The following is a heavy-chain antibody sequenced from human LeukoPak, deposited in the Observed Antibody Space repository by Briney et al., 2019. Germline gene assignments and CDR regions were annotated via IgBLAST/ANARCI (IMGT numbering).Heavy chain of an antibody. Sequence: PGGSLRLSCAASGFTFSSYAMSWVRQAPGKGLEWVSAISGSGGSTYYADSVKGRFTISRDNSKNTLYLQMNSLRAEDTAVYYCARVCTSCYTEDVWGQGTTVTVSS. CDR3: ARVCTSCYTEDV. CDR1: GFTFSSYA. D-gene: IGHD2-2*02. V-gene: IGHV3-23*01. CDR2: ISGSGGST. J-gene: IGHJ6*02.